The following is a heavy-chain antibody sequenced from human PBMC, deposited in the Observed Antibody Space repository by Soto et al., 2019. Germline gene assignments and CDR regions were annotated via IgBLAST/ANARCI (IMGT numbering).Heavy chain of an antibody. V-gene: IGHV4-59*01. CDR3: ARSVAVPGAHIDY. CDR1: GGSISGSY. J-gene: IGHJ4*02. D-gene: IGHD6-19*01. CDR2: VYYTGST. Sequence: SETLSLTCSVSGGSISGSYWSWIRQSPGKGLEWLGYVYYTGSTNYSPSLRSRVSISVDTSKNEFSLRLSSVTAADAAVYFCARSVAVPGAHIDYWGQGTQVTVSS.